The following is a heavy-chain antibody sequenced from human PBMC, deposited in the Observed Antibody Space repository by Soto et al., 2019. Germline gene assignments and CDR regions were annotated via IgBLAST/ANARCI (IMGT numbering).Heavy chain of an antibody. D-gene: IGHD6-13*01. V-gene: IGHV1-3*01. CDR1: GYTFTSYA. Sequence: QVQLVQSGAEVKKPGASVKVSCKASGYTFTSYAMHWVRQAPGQRLEWMGWINAGNGNTKYSQKFQGRVTITRDTSASTAYMELSSLRSDDTAVYYCARGIAAASVPYYYYYYMDVWGKESTVTVSS. CDR2: INAGNGNT. J-gene: IGHJ6*03. CDR3: ARGIAAASVPYYYYYYMDV.